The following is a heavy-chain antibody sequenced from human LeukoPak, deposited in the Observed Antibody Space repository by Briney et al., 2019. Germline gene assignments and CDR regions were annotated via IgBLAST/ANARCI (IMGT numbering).Heavy chain of an antibody. V-gene: IGHV3-7*01. CDR2: IKQDGSEE. J-gene: IGHJ6*02. CDR1: GFTFSDYW. D-gene: IGHD7-27*01. Sequence: GGSLRLSCAASGFTFSDYWMSWVRQAPGKGPEWVATIKQDGSEEHYVDSVKGRFTVSRDNARNSLFLQMNSLRVEDTAVYYCTTYKNWVAGDVWGQGTTVSVS. CDR3: TTYKNWVAGDV.